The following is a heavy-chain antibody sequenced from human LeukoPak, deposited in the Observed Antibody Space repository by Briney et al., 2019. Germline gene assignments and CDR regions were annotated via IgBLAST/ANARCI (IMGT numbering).Heavy chain of an antibody. CDR1: GFTFSSYA. CDR3: AKDKFDSSGYYPFDY. D-gene: IGHD3-22*01. Sequence: GGSLRLSCAASGFTFSSYAMSWVRQAPGKGLEWVSAISGSGGSTYYADSVEGRFTISGDNSKNTLYLQMNSLRAEDTAVYYCAKDKFDSSGYYPFDYWGQGTLVTVSS. V-gene: IGHV3-23*01. J-gene: IGHJ4*02. CDR2: ISGSGGST.